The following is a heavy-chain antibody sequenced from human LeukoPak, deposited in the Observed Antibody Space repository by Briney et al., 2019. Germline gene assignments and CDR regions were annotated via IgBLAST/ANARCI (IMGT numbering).Heavy chain of an antibody. J-gene: IGHJ6*03. CDR3: ARGNTYYYDSSGYYPYYYYMDV. CDR1: GYTFTGYY. D-gene: IGHD3-22*01. V-gene: IGHV1-2*02. CDR2: INPNSGGT. Sequence: GASVKVSCKASGYTFTGYYMHWVRQAPGQGLEWMGWINPNSGGTNYAQKFQGRVTMTRDTSISTAYMELSRLRSDDTAVYYCARGNTYYYDSSGYYPYYYYMDVWGKGTTVTISS.